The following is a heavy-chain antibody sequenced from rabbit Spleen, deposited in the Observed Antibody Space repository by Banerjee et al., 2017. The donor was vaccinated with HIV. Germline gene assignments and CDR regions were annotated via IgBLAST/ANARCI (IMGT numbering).Heavy chain of an antibody. D-gene: IGHD8-1*01. J-gene: IGHJ6*01. Sequence: QEQLVESGGGLVQPGGSLKLSCKASGFDFSNYGVSWVRQAPGKGLEWIGYIEPIFGNTYYADWVNGRFTISTDNAQNTLYLQLSSLTAADTATYFCARDSGSSFSSYGMDRWGPGTLVTVS. CDR3: ARDSGSSFSSYGMDR. V-gene: IGHV1S47*01. CDR2: IEPIFGNT. CDR1: GFDFSNYG.